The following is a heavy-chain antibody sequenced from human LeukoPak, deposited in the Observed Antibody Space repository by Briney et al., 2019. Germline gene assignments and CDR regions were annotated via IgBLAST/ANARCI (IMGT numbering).Heavy chain of an antibody. J-gene: IGHJ4*02. V-gene: IGHV3-64D*06. D-gene: IGHD6-19*01. CDR2: ISSNGGST. CDR1: GFIFSNYA. CDR3: VKGKGIAVTSLDY. Sequence: PGGSLRLSCSASGFIFSNYAMHWVRQAPGKGLEYVSAISSNGGSTYYADSVKVIFTISRDNSKNTLYLQMSSLRAEDAAVYYCVKGKGIAVTSLDYWGQGPLVTVSS.